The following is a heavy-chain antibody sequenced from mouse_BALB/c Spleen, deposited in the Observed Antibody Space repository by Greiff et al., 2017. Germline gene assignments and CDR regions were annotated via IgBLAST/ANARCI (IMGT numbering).Heavy chain of an antibody. J-gene: IGHJ2*01. CDR1: GFTFSSYT. D-gene: IGHD1-1*01. Sequence: EVKLVESGGGLVKPGGSLKLSCAASGFTFSSYTMSWVRQTPEKRLEWVATISSGGSYTYYPDSVKGRFTISRDNAKNTLYLQMSSLKSEDTAMYYCTRYYGSSYVYFDYWGQGTTLTVSS. CDR3: TRYYGSSYVYFDY. V-gene: IGHV5-6-4*01. CDR2: ISSGGSYT.